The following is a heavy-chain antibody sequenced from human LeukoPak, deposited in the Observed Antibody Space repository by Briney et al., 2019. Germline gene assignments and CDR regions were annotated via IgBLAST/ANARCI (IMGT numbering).Heavy chain of an antibody. J-gene: IGHJ4*02. V-gene: IGHV3-53*05. CDR1: GFTVSSNY. Sequence: GGSLRLSCAASGFTVSSNYMSWVRQAPGKGLEWVSVIYSGGSTYYADSVKGRFTISRDNSKNTLYLQMNSLRAEDTAVYYCARDTRYSYGQDLDYWGQGTLVTVSS. CDR3: ARDTRYSYGQDLDY. CDR2: IYSGGST. D-gene: IGHD5-18*01.